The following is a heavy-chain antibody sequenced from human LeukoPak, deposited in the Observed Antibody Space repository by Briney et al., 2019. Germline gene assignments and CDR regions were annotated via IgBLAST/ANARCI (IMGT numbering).Heavy chain of an antibody. CDR2: IVVGSGNT. J-gene: IGHJ6*02. CDR1: GFTFTSSA. D-gene: IGHD6-13*01. Sequence: GTSVKVSCKASGFTFTSSAMQWVRQARGQRLEWIGWIVVGSGNTNHAQKFQERVTITRDMSTSTAYMELSSLRAEDTAVYYCARAMTGEQLVPKPSPHYYYYGMDVWGQGTTVTVSS. CDR3: ARAMTGEQLVPKPSPHYYYYGMDV. V-gene: IGHV1-58*02.